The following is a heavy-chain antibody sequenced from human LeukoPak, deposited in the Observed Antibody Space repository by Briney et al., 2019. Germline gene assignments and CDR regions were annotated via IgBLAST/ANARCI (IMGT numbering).Heavy chain of an antibody. CDR2: IKIDGSEE. Sequence: GGSLRLSCAASGFTFSTYWMSWVRQAPGQVLEWGANIKIDGSEEYHVDSVTGRFTIPRDHAKNSLYLQMNSLRVEDAGVYYCARGVCIVGTIWVYWGQETLVTVFS. V-gene: IGHV3-7*03. D-gene: IGHD5-12*01. J-gene: IGHJ4*02. CDR1: GFTFSTYW. CDR3: ARGVCIVGTIWVY.